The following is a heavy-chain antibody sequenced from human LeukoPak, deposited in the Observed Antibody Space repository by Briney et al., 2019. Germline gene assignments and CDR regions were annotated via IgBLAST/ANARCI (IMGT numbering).Heavy chain of an antibody. CDR3: AKEMPSYDSSNDYFDY. D-gene: IGHD3-22*01. Sequence: GGSLRLSCAASGFTFSSYGMHWVRQAPGKGLEWVAFIRYDGSNKYYADSVKGRFTVSRDNSKNTLYLQMNSLRAEDTAVYYCAKEMPSYDSSNDYFDYWGQGTLVTVSS. CDR1: GFTFSSYG. V-gene: IGHV3-30*02. J-gene: IGHJ4*02. CDR2: IRYDGSNK.